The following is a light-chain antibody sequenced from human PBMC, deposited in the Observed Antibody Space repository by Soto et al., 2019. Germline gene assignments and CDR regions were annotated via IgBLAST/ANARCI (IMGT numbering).Light chain of an antibody. CDR1: SSDVGGYDY. Sequence: ALTQPRSVSGSPGQSVTISCTGTSSDVGGYDYVSWFQHHPGKVPKLMIYDVTKRPSGVPDRFSASKSGNTASLTISGLQAEDEADYYCCSYGGYFWVFGGGTKLTVL. V-gene: IGLV2-11*01. CDR3: CSYGGYFWV. CDR2: DVT. J-gene: IGLJ3*02.